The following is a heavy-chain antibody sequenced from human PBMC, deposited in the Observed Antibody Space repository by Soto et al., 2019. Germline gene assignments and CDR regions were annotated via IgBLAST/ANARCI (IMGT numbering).Heavy chain of an antibody. CDR3: ARASSSSSAADY. D-gene: IGHD6-6*01. V-gene: IGHV4-31*03. CDR2: IYGTESA. J-gene: IGHJ4*02. CDR1: GESISSGGYY. Sequence: QVQLQESGPGLVKPSQTLSLTCNVSGESISSGGYYWSWIRHHPGKGLEWIGYIYGTESAYYNPSLKSRVTISMDTSKNQFAMRLSSVTAADTAVYYCARASSSSSAADYWGQGILGTVSS.